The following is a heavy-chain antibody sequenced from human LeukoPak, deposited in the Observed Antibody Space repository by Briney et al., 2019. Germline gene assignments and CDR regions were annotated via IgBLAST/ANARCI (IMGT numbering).Heavy chain of an antibody. CDR2: IWYDGSNE. V-gene: IGHV3-33*06. CDR3: AKFYDILTGYFDY. D-gene: IGHD3-9*01. CDR1: GFTFSNYG. J-gene: IGHJ4*02. Sequence: GGSLRLSCAASGFTFSNYGMHWVRQAPGKGLQWVAVIWYDGSNEYYTGSVKGRFTISRDNAHNTLYLQMNSLRAEDTAVYYCAKFYDILTGYFDYWGQGTLVTVSS.